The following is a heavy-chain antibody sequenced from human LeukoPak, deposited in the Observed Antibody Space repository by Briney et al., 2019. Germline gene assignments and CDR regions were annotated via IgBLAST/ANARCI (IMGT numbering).Heavy chain of an antibody. D-gene: IGHD5-18*01. Sequence: SETLSLTCTVSGGSIRSNNYYWGWIRQPPGKGLEWIGSIYYTGSTYYNPSLKSRVTISVDTSKNQFSLKLSSVTAADTAVYYCARQQLGVTAMDGIDYWGQGTLVTVSS. J-gene: IGHJ4*02. CDR1: GGSIRSNNYY. CDR2: IYYTGST. CDR3: ARQQLGVTAMDGIDY. V-gene: IGHV4-39*01.